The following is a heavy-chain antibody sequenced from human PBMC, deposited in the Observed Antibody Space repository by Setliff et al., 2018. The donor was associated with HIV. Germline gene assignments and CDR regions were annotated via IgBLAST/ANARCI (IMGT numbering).Heavy chain of an antibody. D-gene: IGHD3-3*01. V-gene: IGHV4-39*01. CDR2: IYHSGTT. CDR1: GGSIRSRDNY. J-gene: IGHJ5*02. CDR3: ARLVGPYYDFWSGFQVWFDP. Sequence: SETLSLTCTVSGGSIRSRDNYWGWIRQPPGKGLEWIGHIYHSGTTYYNPSLKSRVSISVDASKNQFSLKLSSVTAADTAVYYCARLVGPYYDFWSGFQVWFDPWGQGTLVTVSS.